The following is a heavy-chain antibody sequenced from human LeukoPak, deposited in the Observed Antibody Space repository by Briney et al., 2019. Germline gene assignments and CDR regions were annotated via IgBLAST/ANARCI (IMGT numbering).Heavy chain of an antibody. CDR3: AKDLGYCSSTSCYGSFDY. Sequence: PGGSLRLSCAASGFTFSIYAMSWVRQAPGKGLEWVSAISGSGGSTYYADSVKGRFTISRDNAKNSLYLQMNSLRAEDTALYYCAKDLGYCSSTSCYGSFDYWGQGTLVTVSS. CDR1: GFTFSIYA. V-gene: IGHV3-23*01. J-gene: IGHJ4*02. D-gene: IGHD2-2*01. CDR2: ISGSGGST.